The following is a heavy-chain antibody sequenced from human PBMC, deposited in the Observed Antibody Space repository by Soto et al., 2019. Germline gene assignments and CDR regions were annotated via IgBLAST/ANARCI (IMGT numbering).Heavy chain of an antibody. J-gene: IGHJ4*02. CDR2: IYYSGKT. V-gene: IGHV4-39*01. CDR3: AKNLPRTGRFDY. Sequence: SETLSLTCSLSGASITSTTYFWAWIRQPPGKGLEWAGSIYYSGKTHYNPSLKSRTTISVDRSRNQFSLQVSSVTAADTAVYYCAKNLPRTGRFDYWGQGTVVTVSS. CDR1: GASITSTTYF.